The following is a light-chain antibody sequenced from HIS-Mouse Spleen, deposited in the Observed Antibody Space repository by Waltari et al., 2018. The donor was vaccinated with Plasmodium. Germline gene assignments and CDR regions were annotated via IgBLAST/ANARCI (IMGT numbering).Light chain of an antibody. V-gene: IGKV3-11*01. Sequence: EIVLTQSPATLSLSPGERATLSCRASQSVSSYLAWYQQKPGQAPSLLIYYASNRATGIPARFSGSGSGTDVTLTISSLEPEDFAVYYCQQRSNWPPLTFVGGTKVEIK. CDR1: QSVSSY. CDR2: YAS. J-gene: IGKJ4*01. CDR3: QQRSNWPPLT.